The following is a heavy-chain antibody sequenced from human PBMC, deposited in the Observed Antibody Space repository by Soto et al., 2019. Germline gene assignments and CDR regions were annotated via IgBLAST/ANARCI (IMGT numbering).Heavy chain of an antibody. V-gene: IGHV4-59*08. J-gene: IGHJ3*02. CDR3: ARHDNMGWLVNAFDI. CDR2: IYYSGST. D-gene: IGHD6-19*01. CDR1: GGSISSYY. Sequence: SVTLSLTCTVSGGSISSYYWSWIRQPPGKGLEWIGYIYYSGSTNYNPSLKSRVTISVDTSKNQFSLKLSSVTAADTAVFYCARHDNMGWLVNAFDIWGQGTMVTVAS.